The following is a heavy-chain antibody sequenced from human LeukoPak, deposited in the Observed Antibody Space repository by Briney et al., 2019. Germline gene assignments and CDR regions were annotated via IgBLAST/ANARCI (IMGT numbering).Heavy chain of an antibody. D-gene: IGHD3-22*01. V-gene: IGHV3-23*01. CDR3: AKDRRPYDSSGPCLDY. CDR1: GFTFSTYA. CDR2: ITRSGGST. Sequence: PGGSLRLSCAASGFTFSTYAMSWVRQAPGKGLEWVSGITRSGGSTYYADSVKGRFTISRDNSKNTLYLQMNSLRAEDTAVYYCAKDRRPYDSSGPCLDYWGQGTLVTVSS. J-gene: IGHJ4*02.